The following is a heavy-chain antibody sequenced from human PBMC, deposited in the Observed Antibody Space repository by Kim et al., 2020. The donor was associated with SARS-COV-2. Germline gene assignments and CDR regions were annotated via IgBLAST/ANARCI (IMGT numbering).Heavy chain of an antibody. V-gene: IGHV3-23*01. CDR1: GFTFSSYA. J-gene: IGHJ4*02. Sequence: GGSLRLSCAASGFTFSSYAMSWVRQAPGKGLEWVSAISGSGGSTYYADSVKGRFTISRDNSKNTLYLQMNSLRAEDTAVYYCAKVRRAQSSSWFPWYYWGQGTLVTVSS. CDR3: AKVRRAQSSSWFPWYY. D-gene: IGHD6-13*01. CDR2: ISGSGGST.